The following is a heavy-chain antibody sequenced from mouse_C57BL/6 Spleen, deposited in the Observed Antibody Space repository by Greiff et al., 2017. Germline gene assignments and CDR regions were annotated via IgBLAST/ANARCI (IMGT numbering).Heavy chain of an antibody. CDR3: AGDDYDGGVDY. CDR2: ILPGSGST. Sequence: QVQLQQSGAELMKPGASVKLSCKATGYTFTGYWIEWVKQRPGHGLEWIGEILPGSGSTNYNGKFKGKATFTADTSSNTAYMQLSSLTTEDSAIYYCAGDDYDGGVDYWGQGTSVTVSS. CDR1: GYTFTGYW. D-gene: IGHD2-4*01. J-gene: IGHJ4*01. V-gene: IGHV1-9*01.